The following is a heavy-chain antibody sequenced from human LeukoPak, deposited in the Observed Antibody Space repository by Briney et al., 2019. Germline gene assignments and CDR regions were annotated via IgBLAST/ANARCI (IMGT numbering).Heavy chain of an antibody. V-gene: IGHV4-59*01. Sequence: SETLSLTCTVSGGSISSYYWSWIRQPPGKGLEWIGYIYYSGSTNYNPSLKSRVTISVDTSKNQFSLKLSSVTAADTAVYYCAGEDYFDSSGYASWRFDIWGQGTMVTVSS. CDR1: GGSISSYY. D-gene: IGHD3-22*01. CDR2: IYYSGST. J-gene: IGHJ3*02. CDR3: AGEDYFDSSGYASWRFDI.